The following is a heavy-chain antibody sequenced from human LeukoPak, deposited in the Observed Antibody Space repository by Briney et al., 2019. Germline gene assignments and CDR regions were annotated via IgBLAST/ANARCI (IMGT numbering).Heavy chain of an antibody. V-gene: IGHV3-73*01. CDR2: IDKKDKGYATAT. D-gene: IGHD1-26*01. Sequence: QSGGSLRLSCAASGFTFSGSAIHWVRQSSGKGREWVGQIDKKDKGYATATAYAASVKGRFTISRDDSINTAYLQMKSLKTEDTALYYCTRDSGTYNWFDPWGQGTLVTVSS. CDR1: GFTFSGSA. CDR3: TRDSGTYNWFDP. J-gene: IGHJ5*02.